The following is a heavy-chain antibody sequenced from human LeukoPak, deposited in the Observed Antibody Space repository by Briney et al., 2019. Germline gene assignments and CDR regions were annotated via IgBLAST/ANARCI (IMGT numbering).Heavy chain of an antibody. J-gene: IGHJ4*02. Sequence: SETLSLTCTVSGGSISSYYWSWIRQPAGKGLEWIGRIYTSGSTIYNPSLKSRVTMSVDTSKNQFSLKLSSVTAAGTAVYYCARDINYYDSRSPYYFDYWGQGTLVTVSS. D-gene: IGHD3-22*01. V-gene: IGHV4-4*07. CDR2: IYTSGST. CDR3: ARDINYYDSRSPYYFDY. CDR1: GGSISSYY.